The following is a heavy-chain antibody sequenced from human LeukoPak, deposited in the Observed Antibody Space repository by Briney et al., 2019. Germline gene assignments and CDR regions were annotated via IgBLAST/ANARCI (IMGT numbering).Heavy chain of an antibody. D-gene: IGHD3-3*01. CDR3: ARGTTISLNWFDP. CDR1: GGTFSSYA. V-gene: IGHV1-69*04. J-gene: IGHJ5*02. Sequence: SVKVSCKASGGTFSSYAISWVRQAPGQGLEWMGRIIPILGIANYAQKFQGRVTITADKSTSTAYMELSSLRSEDTAVYYCARGTTISLNWFDPWGQGTLVTVSS. CDR2: IIPILGIA.